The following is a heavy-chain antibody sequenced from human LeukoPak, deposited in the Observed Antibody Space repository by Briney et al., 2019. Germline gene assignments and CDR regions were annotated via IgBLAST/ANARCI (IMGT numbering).Heavy chain of an antibody. Sequence: SETLSLTCAVSGGPLTSYYWSWIRQPPGKGLEWIGFIYYRGSTNYNPSLKSRVTMSVDTSKNQFSLKLSSVTAADTAVYYCAISLYSSSPLFDYWGQGTLVTVSS. CDR2: IYYRGST. CDR1: GGPLTSYY. CDR3: AISLYSSSPLFDY. V-gene: IGHV4-59*12. D-gene: IGHD6-6*01. J-gene: IGHJ4*02.